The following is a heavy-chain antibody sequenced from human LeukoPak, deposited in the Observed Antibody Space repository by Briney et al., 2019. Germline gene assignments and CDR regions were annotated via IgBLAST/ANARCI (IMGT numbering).Heavy chain of an antibody. Sequence: ASVKVSCKASGYTFTGYYMHWVRQAPGQGLGWMGWISPNSGGTNYAQKFQGRVTMTRDTSISTAYMELSRLRSDDTAVYYCARDRKVGATGEFDYWGQGTLVTVSS. CDR3: ARDRKVGATGEFDY. CDR1: GYTFTGYY. J-gene: IGHJ4*02. V-gene: IGHV1-2*02. CDR2: ISPNSGGT. D-gene: IGHD1-26*01.